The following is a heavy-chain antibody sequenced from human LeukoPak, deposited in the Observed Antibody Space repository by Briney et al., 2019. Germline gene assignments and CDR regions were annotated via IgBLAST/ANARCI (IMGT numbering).Heavy chain of an antibody. CDR3: ARGDIDWLRSPGALYYFDY. CDR1: GLIFKNVW. V-gene: IGHV4-59*01. D-gene: IGHD5-12*01. J-gene: IGHJ4*02. CDR2: SHINGGS. Sequence: KSGGSLRLSCAASGLIFKNVWMTWVRQAPGKGLEWIGYSHINGGSYYNPSLKSRVTISLDTSENHFSLRLNSVTAGDTAVYFCARGDIDWLRSPGALYYFDYWGQGILVTVSS.